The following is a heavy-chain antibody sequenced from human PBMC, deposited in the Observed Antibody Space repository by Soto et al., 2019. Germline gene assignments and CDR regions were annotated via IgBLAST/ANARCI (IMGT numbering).Heavy chain of an antibody. J-gene: IGHJ4*01. Sequence: PSETLSLTCTVSGGSISSHYWSWIRQPPGQGLEWIGYIYYSGSTNYNPSLKSRVTISVDTSKSQFSLRLSSVTAADTAVYFCARRDGYDHCFVYWGHGALVTVPS. V-gene: IGHV4-59*08. CDR1: GGSISSHY. CDR3: ARRDGYDHCFVY. CDR2: IYYSGST. D-gene: IGHD5-12*01.